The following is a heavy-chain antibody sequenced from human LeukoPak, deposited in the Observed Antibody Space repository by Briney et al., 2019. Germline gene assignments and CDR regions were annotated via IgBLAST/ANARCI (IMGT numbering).Heavy chain of an antibody. D-gene: IGHD4-17*01. J-gene: IGHJ3*02. CDR2: ITSSGSTI. V-gene: IGHV3-48*03. CDR3: AREYGDYVFDAFDI. Sequence: GSLRLSCAASGFIFSSYEMNWVRQSPGKGLEWVSYITSSGSTIYYADSVKGRFTISRDNAKNSLYLQMNSLRAEDTAVYYCAREYGDYVFDAFDIWGQGTMVTVSS. CDR1: GFIFSSYE.